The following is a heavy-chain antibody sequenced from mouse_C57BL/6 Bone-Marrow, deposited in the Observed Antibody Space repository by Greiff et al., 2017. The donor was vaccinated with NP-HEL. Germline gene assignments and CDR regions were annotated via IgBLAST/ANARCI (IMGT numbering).Heavy chain of an antibody. Sequence: VQLQQSGPELVKPGASVKISCKASGYSFTDYNMTWVKQSTGKSLEWIGVINPNCGTTSYNQKFKGKATLPVDQSSTTAYLQLYMQTCDDTSVYYCASHIATVVPYYYAMDYWGQGTSVTVSS. J-gene: IGHJ4*01. CDR3: ASHIATVVPYYYAMDY. CDR1: GYSFTDYN. D-gene: IGHD1-1*01. CDR2: INPNCGTT. V-gene: IGHV1-39*01.